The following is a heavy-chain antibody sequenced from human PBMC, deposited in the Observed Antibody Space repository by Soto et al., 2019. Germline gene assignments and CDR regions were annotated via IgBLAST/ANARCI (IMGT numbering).Heavy chain of an antibody. Sequence: KPSETLSLTCTVSDGSISSGDYYWSWIRQPPGKGLEWIGYIYYSGSTYYNPSLKSRVTISVDTSKNQFSLKLSSVTAADTAVYYCAREVVRGIYYYYYGMDVWGQGTTVTVSS. J-gene: IGHJ6*02. D-gene: IGHD3-10*01. V-gene: IGHV4-30-4*01. CDR2: IYYSGST. CDR1: DGSISSGDYY. CDR3: AREVVRGIYYYYYGMDV.